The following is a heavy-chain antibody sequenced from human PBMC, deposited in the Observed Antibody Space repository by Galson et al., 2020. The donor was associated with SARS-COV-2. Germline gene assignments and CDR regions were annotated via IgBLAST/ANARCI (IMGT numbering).Heavy chain of an antibody. CDR3: ARHGTWPYYYFDY. CDR2: IYPGASTS. J-gene: IGHJ4*02. CDR1: GYSFSSYW. D-gene: IGHD2-21*01. Sequence: GESLKISCKGSGYSFSSYWIGWVRQRPGKGLKWMGNIYPGASTSGYSPSFQGQVTISAEKSISTAYLQWSSLKASDTAMYYCARHGTWPYYYFDYWGQGTLVTVSS. V-gene: IGHV5-51*01.